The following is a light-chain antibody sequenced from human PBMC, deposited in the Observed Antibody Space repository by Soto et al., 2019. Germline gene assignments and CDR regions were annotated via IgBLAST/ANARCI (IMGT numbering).Light chain of an antibody. J-gene: IGLJ2*01. CDR2: EDT. CDR3: CSYVGSSTFVI. CDR1: SSGVGTYNL. V-gene: IGLV2-23*02. Sequence: QSALTQPASVSGSPGQSITISCTETSSGVGTYNLVSWFQQHPDKAPKLLISEDTQRPSGVSNRFSGSRSGNAASLTISGLQAEDEADYYCCSYVGSSTFVIFGGGTKVTVL.